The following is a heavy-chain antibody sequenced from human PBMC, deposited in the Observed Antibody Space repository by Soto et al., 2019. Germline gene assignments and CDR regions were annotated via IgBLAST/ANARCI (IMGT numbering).Heavy chain of an antibody. D-gene: IGHD5-12*01. J-gene: IGHJ4*02. CDR3: AGSAEMATISDFDY. CDR2: IIPIFGTA. Sequence: ASVKVSFKASGGTFSSYAISWLRQAPGQGLEWMGGIIPIFGTANYAQKFQGRVTITADESTSTAYMELSSLRSEDTAVYYCAGSAEMATISDFDYWGQGTLVTVSS. CDR1: GGTFSSYA. V-gene: IGHV1-69*13.